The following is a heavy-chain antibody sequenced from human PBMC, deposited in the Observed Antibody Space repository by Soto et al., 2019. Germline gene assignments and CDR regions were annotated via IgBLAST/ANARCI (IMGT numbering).Heavy chain of an antibody. D-gene: IGHD4-17*01. Sequence: QVQLQESGPGLVKPSQTLSLTCTVSGGSISSGGYYWSWIRQHPGKGLEWIGYIYYSGSTYYNPSLKSRVTISEDTSKTQFSLKLSSVTAADTAVYYCARVDSPHDYGDYGWFDPWGQGTLVTVSS. CDR1: GGSISSGGYY. J-gene: IGHJ5*02. CDR2: IYYSGST. CDR3: ARVDSPHDYGDYGWFDP. V-gene: IGHV4-31*03.